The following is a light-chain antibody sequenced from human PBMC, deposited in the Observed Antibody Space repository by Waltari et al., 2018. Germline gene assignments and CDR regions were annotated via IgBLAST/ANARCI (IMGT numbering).Light chain of an antibody. J-gene: IGLJ2*01. Sequence: SYELTQPSSVSVSPGQTAKITCSGDIVTKKYVRWFQQKPGRAPVLVIYKDTERPSGIPERFSGSSSGTTVSLTSSGAQGEDEAEYYWNCATDDNGRIVGGGTRLTVL. CDR3: NCATDDNGRI. CDR1: IVTKKY. CDR2: KDT. V-gene: IGLV3-27*01.